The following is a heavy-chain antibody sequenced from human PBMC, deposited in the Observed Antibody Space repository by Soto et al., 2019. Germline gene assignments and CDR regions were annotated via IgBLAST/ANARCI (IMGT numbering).Heavy chain of an antibody. Sequence: GGSLRLSCAASGFTFSDYAMSWVRQAPGTGLEWISAISGSGGSTYYADSVKGRFIISRDNSKNTVLQMNSLRAEDTAVYFCAKGSSGARPYFFDQWGQGTQVTVSS. V-gene: IGHV3-23*01. CDR3: AKGSSGARPYFFDQ. D-gene: IGHD2-15*01. J-gene: IGHJ4*02. CDR2: ISGSGGST. CDR1: GFTFSDYA.